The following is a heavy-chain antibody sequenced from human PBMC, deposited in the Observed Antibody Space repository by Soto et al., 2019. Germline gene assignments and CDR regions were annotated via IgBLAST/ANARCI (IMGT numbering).Heavy chain of an antibody. J-gene: IGHJ3*02. V-gene: IGHV1-8*01. D-gene: IGHD3-16*02. Sequence: ASVKVSCKASGYTFTSYDINWVRQATGQGLEWMGWMNPNSGNIGYAQKFQGRVTMTRNTSISTAYMELSSLRSEDTAVYYCVITFGGVIAHDAFDSWGQGTMVTVS. CDR2: MNPNSGNI. CDR1: GYTFTSYD. CDR3: VITFGGVIAHDAFDS.